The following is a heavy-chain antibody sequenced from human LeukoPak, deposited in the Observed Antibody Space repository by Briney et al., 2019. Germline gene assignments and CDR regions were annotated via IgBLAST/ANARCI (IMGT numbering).Heavy chain of an antibody. CDR1: GGSISSGNYY. CDR3: ARAGYSSSWNY. Sequence: SETLSLTCTVSGGSISSGNYYWSWIRQPPGKGLEWIGEINHSGSTNYNPSLERRVTISVDTSKNQFSLRLSSVTAADTAVYYCARAGYSSSWNYWGQGTLVTVSS. CDR2: INHSGST. V-gene: IGHV4-39*07. J-gene: IGHJ4*02. D-gene: IGHD6-13*01.